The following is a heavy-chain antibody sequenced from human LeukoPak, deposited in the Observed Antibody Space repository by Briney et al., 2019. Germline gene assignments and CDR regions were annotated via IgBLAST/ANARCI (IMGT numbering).Heavy chain of an antibody. V-gene: IGHV3-11*04. D-gene: IGHD1-26*01. CDR2: ISTGGGTI. CDR3: ARGSGSVDAFDV. CDR1: GFTFSDYY. Sequence: GGSLRLSCAGSGFTFSDYYMSWIRQAPGKGLEWDSYISTGGGTIYYADSVKGRLTISRDNAKNSLYLQMNGLRAEDSAVYYCARGSGSVDAFDVWGQGTMVSISS. J-gene: IGHJ3*01.